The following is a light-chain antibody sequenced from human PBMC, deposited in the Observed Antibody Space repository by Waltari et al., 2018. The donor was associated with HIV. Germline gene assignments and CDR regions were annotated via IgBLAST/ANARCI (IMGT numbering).Light chain of an antibody. CDR3: QSADSSGTYLVI. V-gene: IGLV3-25*03. J-gene: IGLJ2*01. CDR1: ALANQY. CDR2: KDS. Sequence: SYELTQPPSVSVSPGQTARITCSGDALANQYPYWYQRKPGQAPVLVIYKDSERSSGIPERFSGSSSGTTVTLTISGVQAEDEADYYCQSADSSGTYLVIFGGGTKLTVL.